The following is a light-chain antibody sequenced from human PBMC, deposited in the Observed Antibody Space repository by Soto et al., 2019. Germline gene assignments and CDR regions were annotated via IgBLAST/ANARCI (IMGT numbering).Light chain of an antibody. V-gene: IGLV1-44*01. CDR3: AAWDDSLNGLV. J-gene: IGLJ2*01. CDR2: NNN. Sequence: QSVLTQPPSASGTPGQRVTISCSGSSSNIGSYAVNWYQHLPGTAPKLLIHNNNKRPSGVPDRFSVTKSGTSASLAISWLHSEDDADYCCAAWDDSLNGLVFGGGTQLTVL. CDR1: SSNIGSYA.